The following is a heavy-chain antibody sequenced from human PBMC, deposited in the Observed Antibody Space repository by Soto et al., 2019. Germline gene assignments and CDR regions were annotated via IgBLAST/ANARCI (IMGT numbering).Heavy chain of an antibody. CDR3: ARPTLGYCSGGSCHDAFDI. D-gene: IGHD2-15*01. Sequence: QVQLVQSGAEVKKPGSSVKVSCKASGGTFSSYAISWVRQAPGQGLEWMGGIIPIFGTANYAQKFQGRVTITAGESTSTAYMELSSLRSEDTAVYYCARPTLGYCSGGSCHDAFDIWGQGTMVTVSS. J-gene: IGHJ3*02. CDR2: IIPIFGTA. V-gene: IGHV1-69*01. CDR1: GGTFSSYA.